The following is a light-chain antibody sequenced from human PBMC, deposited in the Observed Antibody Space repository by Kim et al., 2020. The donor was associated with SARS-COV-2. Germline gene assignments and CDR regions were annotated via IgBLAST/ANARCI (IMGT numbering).Light chain of an antibody. CDR3: QNYGSSPWT. CDR2: GAS. CDR1: QTIPCDH. J-gene: IGKJ1*01. Sequence: SPGERATLICRARQTIPCDHLAWYQQKPGQAPRLLVYGASSRATGIPDRFSGSGSGTDFTLIISRLEPEDFAIYYCQNYGSSPWTFGQGTKVDIK. V-gene: IGKV3-20*01.